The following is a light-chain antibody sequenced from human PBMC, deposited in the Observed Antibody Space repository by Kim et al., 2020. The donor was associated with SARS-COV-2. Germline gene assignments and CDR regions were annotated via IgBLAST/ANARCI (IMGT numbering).Light chain of an antibody. CDR1: QSISSW. CDR2: KAS. Sequence: DIRMTQSPSTLSASVGDRVTITCRASQSISSWLAWYQQKPGKAPKFLIYKASNLESGVPSRFSGSGSGTEFSLTISSLQPDDFATYYCQQYNAYPWTFGQGTKVDIK. CDR3: QQYNAYPWT. J-gene: IGKJ1*01. V-gene: IGKV1-5*03.